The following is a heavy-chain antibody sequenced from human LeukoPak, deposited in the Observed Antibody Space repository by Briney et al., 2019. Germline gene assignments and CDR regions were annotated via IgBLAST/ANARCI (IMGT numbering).Heavy chain of an antibody. CDR3: ARNIAAAGNGVYYYYYMDV. D-gene: IGHD6-13*01. Sequence: GGSLRLSCAASGFTFDDYGMSWVRQAPGKGLEWVSGINWNGGSTGYADSVKGRFTISRDNAKNSLYLQMNSLRAEDTAVYYCARNIAAAGNGVYYYYYMDVWGKGTTVTISS. CDR2: INWNGGST. J-gene: IGHJ6*03. CDR1: GFTFDDYG. V-gene: IGHV3-20*04.